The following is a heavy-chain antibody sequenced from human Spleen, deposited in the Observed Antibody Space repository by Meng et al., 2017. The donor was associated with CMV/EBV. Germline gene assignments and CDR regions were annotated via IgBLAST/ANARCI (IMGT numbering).Heavy chain of an antibody. CDR2: IYPNSGGT. V-gene: IGHV1-2*02. CDR3: ARGPIDSVSN. Sequence: ASVKVSCKASGYRFTDHYFHWVRQAPGQGLEWMGWIYPNSGGTHYAQKFQGRLTMTRDTSISTAYMELSSLRSDDTAVYYCARGPIDSVSNWGQGTLVTVSS. CDR1: GYRFTDHY. D-gene: IGHD2-15*01. J-gene: IGHJ4*02.